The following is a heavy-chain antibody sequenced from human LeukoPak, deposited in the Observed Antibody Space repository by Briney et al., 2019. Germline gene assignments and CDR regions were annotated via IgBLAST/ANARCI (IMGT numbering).Heavy chain of an antibody. Sequence: GGSLRLSCAASGFTFSSFGMNWVRQAPGKGPEWISYISSSSSTMYYADSVKGRFTISRDNAKNSLYLQMNSLRAEDTAVYYCATNSNLHWYFDLWGRGTPVTVSS. CDR2: ISSSSSTM. D-gene: IGHD4-23*01. CDR1: GFTFSSFG. J-gene: IGHJ2*01. CDR3: ATNSNLHWYFDL. V-gene: IGHV3-48*04.